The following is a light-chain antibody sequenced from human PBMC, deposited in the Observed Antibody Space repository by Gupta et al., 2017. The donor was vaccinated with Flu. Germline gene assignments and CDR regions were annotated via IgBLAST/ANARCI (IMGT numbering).Light chain of an antibody. Sequence: DLQMTQSPTPLSASVGDKVTITFRASQSISDWLAWCQQKPGKAPKVLIYKASTLEHGVPSRFSGSGSGTAFTLTISSLQPDDFATYYCQQDSNYPWTFGQGTTVEIK. CDR1: QSISDW. CDR2: KAS. V-gene: IGKV1-5*03. J-gene: IGKJ1*01. CDR3: QQDSNYPWT.